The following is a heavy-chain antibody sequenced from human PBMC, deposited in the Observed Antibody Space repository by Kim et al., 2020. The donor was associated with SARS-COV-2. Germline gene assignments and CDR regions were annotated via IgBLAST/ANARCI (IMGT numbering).Heavy chain of an antibody. CDR1: GFSLRTNGMG. Sequence: SGPTLVNPTQTLTLTCTFSGFSLRTNGMGVGWVRQPPGKALEWLALIHWDDDRRYSPSLKSRLTITKDTSRNQVNLTMTNVVPVDTATYYCVHRDDDGCFDFWGQGTLVTVSS. CDR2: IHWDDDR. J-gene: IGHJ4*02. V-gene: IGHV2-5*02. D-gene: IGHD4-17*01. CDR3: VHRDDDGCFDF.